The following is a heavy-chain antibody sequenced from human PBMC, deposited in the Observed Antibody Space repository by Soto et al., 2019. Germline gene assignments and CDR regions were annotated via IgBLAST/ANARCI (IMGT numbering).Heavy chain of an antibody. CDR3: ARDEVVRGVRGMDV. J-gene: IGHJ6*02. CDR2: ISSSSSYT. D-gene: IGHD3-10*01. V-gene: IGHV3-11*06. Sequence: QVQLVESGGGLVKPGGSLRLSCAASGFTFSDYDMSWIRQAPGKGLEWVSYISSSSSYTNYADSVKGRFTIYRDNAKNSLYLQVNSLRAEDTAVYYCARDEVVRGVRGMDVWGQGTTVTVSS. CDR1: GFTFSDYD.